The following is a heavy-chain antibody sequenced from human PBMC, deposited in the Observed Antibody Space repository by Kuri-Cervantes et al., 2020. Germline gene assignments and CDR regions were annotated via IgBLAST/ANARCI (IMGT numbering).Heavy chain of an antibody. J-gene: IGHJ6*02. CDR1: GGSISSSSYY. D-gene: IGHD6-13*01. Sequence: SETLSLTCTVSGGSISSSSYYWGWIRQPPGKGLEWIGSIYYSGSTYYNPSLKSRVTISVDTSKNQFSLKLGSVTAADTAVYYCARDLQSRAEYYYYYGMDVWGQGTTVTVSS. V-gene: IGHV4-39*07. CDR2: IYYSGST. CDR3: ARDLQSRAEYYYYYGMDV.